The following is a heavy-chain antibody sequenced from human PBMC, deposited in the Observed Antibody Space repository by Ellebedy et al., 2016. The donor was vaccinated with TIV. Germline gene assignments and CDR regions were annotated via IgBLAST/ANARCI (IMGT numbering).Heavy chain of an antibody. D-gene: IGHD1-7*01. V-gene: IGHV3-49*03. CDR1: GFTFGDYT. J-gene: IGHJ5*02. CDR2: IRCKGYGGTT. CDR3: ATPPVAYNRNYADDH. Sequence: PGGSLRLSCTVSGFTFGDYTMTWFRQAPGKGLEWVGVIRCKGYGGTTECAASVKGRFTITSDDSKSISYLQMSSLRAEDTAVYYCATPPVAYNRNYADDHWGQGTLVTVSS.